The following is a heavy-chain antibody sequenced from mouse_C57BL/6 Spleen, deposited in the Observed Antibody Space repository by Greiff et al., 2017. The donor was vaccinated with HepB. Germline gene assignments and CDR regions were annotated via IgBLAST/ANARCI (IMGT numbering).Heavy chain of an antibody. CDR2: ISSGGSYT. CDR3: ARHAGSSYCYFDV. J-gene: IGHJ1*03. Sequence: EVMLVESGGDLVKPGGSLKLSCAASGFTFSSYGMSWVRQTPDKRLEWVATISSGGSYTYYPDSVKGRFTISRDNAKNTRYMQMSSLKSEDTAMFYCARHAGSSYCYFDVWGTGTTVTVSS. V-gene: IGHV5-6*01. CDR1: GFTFSSYG. D-gene: IGHD1-1*01.